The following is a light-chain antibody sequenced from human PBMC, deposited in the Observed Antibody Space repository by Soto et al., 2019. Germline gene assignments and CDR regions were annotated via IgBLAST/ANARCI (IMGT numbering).Light chain of an antibody. CDR2: GAS. J-gene: IGKJ1*01. V-gene: IGKV3-20*01. CDR3: QQYMSSVT. CDR1: QSVDTTF. Sequence: EIVLTQSPGSLSLSPGQRATLSCRASQSVDTTFFAWYQKKPGQAPRLLIYGASKRATGIPDRFSGSGAGKDFTLIISRLEREDFAVYYCQQYMSSVTFGQGTKVEIK.